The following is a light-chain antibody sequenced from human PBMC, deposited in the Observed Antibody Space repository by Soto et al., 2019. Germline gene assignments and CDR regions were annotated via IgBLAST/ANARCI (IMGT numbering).Light chain of an antibody. CDR2: GNN. Sequence: QSVLTQPPSVSAAPGQTVTISCSGSSSNVQNNYVSWHQQLPGAAPKLLIYGNNKRPSGIPDRFSGSKSGATATLGITGLQTGDAADYYCVTWDSSLSAAVFGGGTKQTVL. CDR3: VTWDSSLSAAV. CDR1: SSNVQNNY. V-gene: IGLV1-51*01. J-gene: IGLJ2*01.